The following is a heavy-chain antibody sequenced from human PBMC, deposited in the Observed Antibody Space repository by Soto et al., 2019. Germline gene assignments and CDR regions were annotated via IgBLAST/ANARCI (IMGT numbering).Heavy chain of an antibody. CDR1: GYTFSNYG. CDR3: AISDYYDRSGYYFY. Sequence: GASVKVSCKTSGYTFSNYGTTWVRQAPGQGLEWMGWISSYNGNTNYVKKFQGRVTMTTDTSTSTAYMELKGLRFDDTAVYYCAISDYYDRSGYYFYWGQGTLVTVSS. V-gene: IGHV1-18*04. J-gene: IGHJ4*02. D-gene: IGHD3-22*01. CDR2: ISSYNGNT.